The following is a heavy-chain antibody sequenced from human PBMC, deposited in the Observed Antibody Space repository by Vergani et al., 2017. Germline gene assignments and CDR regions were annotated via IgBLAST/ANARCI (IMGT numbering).Heavy chain of an antibody. J-gene: IGHJ4*02. CDR2: ISSSSSYT. CDR1: RFIFSTYS. Sequence: EVQLVESGGGLVQPGGSLRLSCAASRFIFSTYSMNWVRQAPGKGLEWVSDISSSSSYTNYADSVKGRFTISRDNAKNSLYLQMNSLRAEDTAVYYCAREGNYGDYVVDYWGQGTLVTVSS. D-gene: IGHD4-17*01. V-gene: IGHV3-48*04. CDR3: AREGNYGDYVVDY.